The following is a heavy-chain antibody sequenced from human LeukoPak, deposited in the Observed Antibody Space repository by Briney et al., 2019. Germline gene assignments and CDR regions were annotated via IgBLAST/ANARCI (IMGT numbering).Heavy chain of an antibody. CDR2: IGTAGDT. Sequence: GSLRLSCATSGFTFSTYDMHWVRQATGKGLEWVSGIGTAGDTYYSDSVKGRFTISREDAKNSFYLQMNSLRVGDTAVYYCARDRHYYDSSGYYSWYLDLWGRGTLVTVSA. CDR1: GFTFSTYD. D-gene: IGHD3-22*01. CDR3: ARDRHYYDSSGYYSWYLDL. V-gene: IGHV3-13*01. J-gene: IGHJ2*01.